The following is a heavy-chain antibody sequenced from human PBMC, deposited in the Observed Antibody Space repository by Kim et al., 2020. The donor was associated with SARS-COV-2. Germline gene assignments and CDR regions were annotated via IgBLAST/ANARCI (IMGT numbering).Heavy chain of an antibody. CDR2: ISSSSSYI. CDR3: ARERGYCSGGSCYADRSTYWYFDL. J-gene: IGHJ2*01. D-gene: IGHD2-15*01. CDR1: GFTFSSYS. V-gene: IGHV3-21*01. Sequence: GGSLRLSCAASGFTFSSYSMNWVRQAPGKGLEWVSSISSSSSYIYYADSVKGRFTISRDNAKNSLYLQMNSLRAEDTAVYYCARERGYCSGGSCYADRSTYWYFDLWGRGTLVTVSS.